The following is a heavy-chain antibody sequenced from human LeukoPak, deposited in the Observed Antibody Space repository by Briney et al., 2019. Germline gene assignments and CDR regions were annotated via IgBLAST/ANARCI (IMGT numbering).Heavy chain of an antibody. J-gene: IGHJ4*02. CDR3: ARGRDSSGWCFDY. D-gene: IGHD6-19*01. Sequence: SPSETLSLTCAVYGGSFSGYYWSWIRQPPGKGLEWIGEINHSGSTNYNPSLKSRVTISVDTSKNQFSLKLSSVTAADTAVYYCARGRDSSGWCFDYWGQGTLVTVSS. CDR1: GGSFSGYY. CDR2: INHSGST. V-gene: IGHV4-34*01.